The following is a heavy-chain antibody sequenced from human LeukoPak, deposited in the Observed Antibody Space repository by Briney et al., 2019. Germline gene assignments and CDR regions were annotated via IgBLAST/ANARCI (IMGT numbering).Heavy chain of an antibody. D-gene: IGHD6-19*01. Sequence: RASETLSLTCTVSGGSISSYYWSWIRQPPGKGLEWIGYIYYSGSTNYNPSLKSRVTISVDTSKNQFSLKLSSVTAADTAVYYCARVIDEIFPTYGSGWYQDYWGQGTLVTVSS. V-gene: IGHV4-59*01. CDR2: IYYSGST. J-gene: IGHJ4*02. CDR3: ARVIDEIFPTYGSGWYQDY. CDR1: GGSISSYY.